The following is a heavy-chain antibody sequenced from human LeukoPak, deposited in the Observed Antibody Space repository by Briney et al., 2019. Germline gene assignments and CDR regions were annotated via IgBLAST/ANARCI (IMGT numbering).Heavy chain of an antibody. CDR3: AGRGFSIAGEFDY. CDR1: GGSISSYY. D-gene: IGHD6-6*01. Sequence: SETLSLTCTVSGGSISSYYWSWIRQPPGKGLEWIGYIYYSGSTNYNPSLKSRVTISVDTSKNQFSLKLSSVTAADTAVYYCAGRGFSIAGEFDYWGQGTLVTVSS. V-gene: IGHV4-59*08. CDR2: IYYSGST. J-gene: IGHJ4*02.